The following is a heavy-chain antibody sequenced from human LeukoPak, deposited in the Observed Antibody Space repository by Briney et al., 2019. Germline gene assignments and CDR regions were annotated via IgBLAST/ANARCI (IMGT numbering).Heavy chain of an antibody. J-gene: IGHJ4*02. D-gene: IGHD1-26*01. CDR1: GYTFTLYD. V-gene: IGHV7-4-1*02. CDR2: NNTHTGHP. Sequence: ASVKVFCKASGYTFTLYDTNWVRQASGQGLEWMGCNNTHTGHPTYAQDFTGRYVVSLDTPVRTAYRPISALKAEDTAVYHCAREEEERLDWGQGTLVTVSS. CDR3: AREEEERLD.